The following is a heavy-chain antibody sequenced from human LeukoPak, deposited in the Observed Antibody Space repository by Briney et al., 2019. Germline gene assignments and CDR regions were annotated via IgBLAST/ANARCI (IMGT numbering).Heavy chain of an antibody. CDR3: ARVGAYNWNYICDY. J-gene: IGHJ4*02. Sequence: GGSLRLSCVASGFRFSDSAMHWVRQASGNGLEWIGRIRSKSYTYATAYSASVRDRFVISRDDSKNTAYLQMNSLRVEDTALYYCARVGAYNWNYICDYWGQGILVTVSS. D-gene: IGHD1-1*01. V-gene: IGHV3-73*01. CDR2: IRSKSYTYAT. CDR1: GFRFSDSA.